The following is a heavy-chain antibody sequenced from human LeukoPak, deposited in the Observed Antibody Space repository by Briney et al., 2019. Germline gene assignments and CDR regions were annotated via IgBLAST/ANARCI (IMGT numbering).Heavy chain of an antibody. CDR3: AKRGPPEGSYGNWLDP. J-gene: IGHJ5*02. Sequence: GGSLRLSCAVSGFAFGSEAMSWVRQSPARGLEWVASISPGGGTTYYADCVKGRFTISRDNSKSTVYLQMNTLRPADTALYYCAKRGPPEGSYGNWLDPWGQGTLVTVSS. CDR2: ISPGGGTT. CDR1: GFAFGSEA. V-gene: IGHV3-23*01. D-gene: IGHD3-10*01.